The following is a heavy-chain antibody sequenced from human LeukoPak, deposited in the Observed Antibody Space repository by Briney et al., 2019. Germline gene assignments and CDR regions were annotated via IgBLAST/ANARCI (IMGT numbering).Heavy chain of an antibody. J-gene: IGHJ4*02. CDR2: FDLQDVET. D-gene: IGHD7-27*01. Sequence: ASVKVSCKVSGYPLTDLSMHWVRQAAGKGLEWMGGFDLQDVETVYAQKFQGRVTMTEDTSTDTAYMELSSLMSDDTAVYYCATEPGWGSGTGAWGQGTLVTVSS. CDR1: GYPLTDLS. CDR3: ATEPGWGSGTGA. V-gene: IGHV1-24*01.